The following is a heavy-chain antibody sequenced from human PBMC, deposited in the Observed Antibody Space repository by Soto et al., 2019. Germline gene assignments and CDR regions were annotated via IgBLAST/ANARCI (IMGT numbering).Heavy chain of an antibody. J-gene: IGHJ5*02. D-gene: IGHD3-22*01. CDR1: GFTFSSYS. CDR2: ISSSSSTI. V-gene: IGHV3-48*02. CDR3: ARDAPSPYDDSSGYQNWFDP. Sequence: HPGGSLRLSCAASGFTFSSYSMNWVRQAPGKGLEWVSYISSSSSTIYYADSVKGRFTISRDNAKNSLYLQMNSLRDEDTAVYYCARDAPSPYDDSSGYQNWFDPWGQGTLVTVSS.